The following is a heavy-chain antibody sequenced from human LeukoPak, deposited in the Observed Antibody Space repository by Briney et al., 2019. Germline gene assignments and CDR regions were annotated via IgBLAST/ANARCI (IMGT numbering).Heavy chain of an antibody. J-gene: IGHJ4*02. V-gene: IGHV3-21*01. CDR1: GFTFNRYN. CDR3: AKDVGGSGSYPTGIDY. Sequence: PGGSLRLSCAASGFTFNRYNMNWVRRAPGKGLEWVSSISTSSSYIYYADSVKGRFTISRDNSKNTLYLQMNSLRPEDTAVYYCAKDVGGSGSYPTGIDYWGQGTLVTVSS. D-gene: IGHD3-10*01. CDR2: ISTSSSYI.